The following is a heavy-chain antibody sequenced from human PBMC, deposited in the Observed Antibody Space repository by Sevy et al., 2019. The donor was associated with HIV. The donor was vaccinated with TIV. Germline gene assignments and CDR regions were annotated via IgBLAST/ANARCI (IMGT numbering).Heavy chain of an antibody. D-gene: IGHD2-21*02. Sequence: GGSLRLSCAASGFTFSNYDMHWVRQAPGKGLEWVAVISHDGNYKNYADSVKVRFTISRDDFKNTLYLQMSNLRPEDTAVYFCARLFSCGGDCYYLDYWGQRALVTVSS. CDR1: GFTFSNYD. CDR2: ISHDGNYK. J-gene: IGHJ4*02. V-gene: IGHV3-30-3*01. CDR3: ARLFSCGGDCYYLDY.